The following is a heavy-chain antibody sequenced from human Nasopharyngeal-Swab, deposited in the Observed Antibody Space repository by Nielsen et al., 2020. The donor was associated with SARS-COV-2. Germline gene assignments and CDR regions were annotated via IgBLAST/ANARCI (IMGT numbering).Heavy chain of an antibody. J-gene: IGHJ6*03. V-gene: IGHV4-4*02. Sequence: WIRQPPGKGLEWIGEIYHSGSTNHNPSLKSRVTISVDKSKNQFSLKLSSVTAADTAVYYCARERLGYCSSTSCYGGERYYYYYYMDVWGKGTTVTVSS. CDR2: IYHSGST. D-gene: IGHD2-2*01. CDR3: ARERLGYCSSTSCYGGERYYYYYYMDV.